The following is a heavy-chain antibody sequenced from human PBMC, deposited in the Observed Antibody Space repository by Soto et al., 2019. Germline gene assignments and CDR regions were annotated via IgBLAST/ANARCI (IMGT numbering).Heavy chain of an antibody. J-gene: IGHJ6*02. CDR2: ITPIVGTA. CDR3: ARDAFDCSGGSCQLRDYYYGMDV. CDR1: GGTFSSYA. Sequence: QVQLVQSGAEVKKPGSSVKVSCKASGGTFSSYAISWVRQAPGQGLEWMGGITPIVGTANYAQKFQGRVTITADESTSTAYMELSSLRSADTAVYYCARDAFDCSGGSCQLRDYYYGMDVWGQGTTVTVSS. D-gene: IGHD2-15*01. V-gene: IGHV1-69*01.